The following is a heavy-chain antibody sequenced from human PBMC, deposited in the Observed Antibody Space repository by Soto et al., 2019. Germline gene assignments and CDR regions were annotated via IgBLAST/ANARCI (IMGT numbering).Heavy chain of an antibody. CDR1: GGTFSRDA. J-gene: IGHJ6*02. CDR3: ARGDGYIYYRFAMDV. CDR2: IIPVFGTA. V-gene: IGHV1-69*12. D-gene: IGHD5-12*01. Sequence: QVQLVQSGAEVKKPGSSVKVSCKASGGTFSRDAISWVRQAPGQGLEWMGGIIPVFGTAKYAQKFQGGISPTADESTRTAYMEMGSLRSEDTAVYYCARGDGYIYYRFAMDVWGQGTTVTVSS.